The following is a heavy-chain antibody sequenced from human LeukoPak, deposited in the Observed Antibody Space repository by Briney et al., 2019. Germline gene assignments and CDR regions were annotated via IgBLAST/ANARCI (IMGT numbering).Heavy chain of an antibody. CDR2: MNPNSGNT. D-gene: IGHD5-12*01. CDR1: GYTFTSYD. CDR3: ARVGGYSGYDQALDY. V-gene: IGHV1-8*01. Sequence: PAASVKVSCKASGYTFTSYDINWVRQAPGQGLEWMGWMNPNSGNTGYAQKLQGRVTMTTDTSTSTAYMELRSLRSDDTAVYYCARVGGYSGYDQALDYWGQGTLVTVSS. J-gene: IGHJ4*02.